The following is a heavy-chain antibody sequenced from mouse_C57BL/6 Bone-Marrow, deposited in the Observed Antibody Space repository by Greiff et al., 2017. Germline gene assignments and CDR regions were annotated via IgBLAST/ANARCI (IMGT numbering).Heavy chain of an antibody. V-gene: IGHV1-59*01. D-gene: IGHD4-1*01. Sequence: QVQLQQPGAELVRPGTSVKLSCKASGYTFTSYWMHWVKQRPGQGLEWIGVIDPSDSYTNYNQKFKGKATLTVDTSSSTAYMQLSSLTSEDSAVYYCARPLSNVDYFDYWGQGTTLTVSS. J-gene: IGHJ2*01. CDR3: ARPLSNVDYFDY. CDR1: GYTFTSYW. CDR2: IDPSDSYT.